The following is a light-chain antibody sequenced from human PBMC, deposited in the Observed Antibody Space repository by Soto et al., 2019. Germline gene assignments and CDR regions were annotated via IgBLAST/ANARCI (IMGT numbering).Light chain of an antibody. J-gene: IGKJ4*01. Sequence: IQLTQSPSSLSASVGDRVTITCRASQGISSYLAWYQQKPGKAPKLLIYTASTLQSGVPSRFSGSGSGTEFTLTISGLQPDDFASYYCQQYNSFSLTFGGGTKVDTK. CDR1: QGISSY. V-gene: IGKV1-9*01. CDR2: TAS. CDR3: QQYNSFSLT.